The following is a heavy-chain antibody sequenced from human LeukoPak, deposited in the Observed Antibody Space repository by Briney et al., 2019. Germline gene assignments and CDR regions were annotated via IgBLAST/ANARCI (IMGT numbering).Heavy chain of an antibody. V-gene: IGHV6-1*01. CDR2: TYYRSRWYN. D-gene: IGHD6-13*01. J-gene: IGHJ4*02. CDR1: GDSVSSNSAA. Sequence: SQTLSLTCAISGDSVSSNSAAWNWIRQSPSRGLEWLGRTYYRSRWYNDYPLSVKSRITINADTSKNQFSLQLNSVTPEDTAVYYCSRDNTATAVNYFDYWGQGTLVTVSS. CDR3: SRDNTATAVNYFDY.